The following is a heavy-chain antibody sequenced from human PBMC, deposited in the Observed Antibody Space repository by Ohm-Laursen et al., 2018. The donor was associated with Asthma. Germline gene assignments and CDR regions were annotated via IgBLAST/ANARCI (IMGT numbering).Heavy chain of an antibody. V-gene: IGHV3-23*01. J-gene: IGHJ4*02. CDR3: AKGDYYDSSGSPDY. Sequence: SLRLSCTASGFTFSSYAMSWVRQAPGKGLEWVSAISGSGGSTYYADSVKGRFTISRDNSKNTLYLQMSSLRAEDTAVYYCAKGDYYDSSGSPDYWGQGTLVTVSS. D-gene: IGHD3-22*01. CDR1: GFTFSSYA. CDR2: ISGSGGST.